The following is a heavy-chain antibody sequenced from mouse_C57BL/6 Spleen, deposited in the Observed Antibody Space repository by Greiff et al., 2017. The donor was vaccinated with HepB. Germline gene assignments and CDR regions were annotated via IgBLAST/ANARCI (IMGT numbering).Heavy chain of an antibody. J-gene: IGHJ3*01. Sequence: QVQLQQSGAELVRPGASVTLSCKASGYTFTDYEMHWVKQTPVHGLEWIGAIDPETGGTAYNQKFKGKAILTADKSSSTAYMELRSLTSEDSAVYYCTIYYGYDKEAWFAYWGQGTLVTVSA. V-gene: IGHV1-15*01. D-gene: IGHD2-2*01. CDR1: GYTFTDYE. CDR2: IDPETGGT. CDR3: TIYYGYDKEAWFAY.